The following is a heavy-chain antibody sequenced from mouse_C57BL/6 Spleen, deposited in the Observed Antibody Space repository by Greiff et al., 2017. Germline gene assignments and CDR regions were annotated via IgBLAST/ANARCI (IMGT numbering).Heavy chain of an antibody. D-gene: IGHD1-1*01. CDR3: ARDTYGSSYGENYFDY. V-gene: IGHV5-16*01. Sequence: EVKLVESEGGLVQPGSSMKLSCTASGFTFSDYYMAWVRQVPEKGLEWVANINYDGSSTYYLDSLKSRFIISRDTAKNILYLQMSSLKSEDTATYYCARDTYGSSYGENYFDYWGQGTTLTVSS. CDR1: GFTFSDYY. J-gene: IGHJ2*01. CDR2: INYDGSST.